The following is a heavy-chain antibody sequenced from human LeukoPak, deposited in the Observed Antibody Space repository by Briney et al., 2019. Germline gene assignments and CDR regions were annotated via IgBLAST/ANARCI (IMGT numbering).Heavy chain of an antibody. CDR3: ARDGYSYFDF. CDR2: VNNDGSST. V-gene: IGHV3-74*01. D-gene: IGHD5-24*01. J-gene: IGHJ4*02. CDR1: GFTFSSYE. Sequence: PGGSLRLSCAASGFTFSSYEMNWVRQAPGKGLVWVSRVNNDGSSTSYADSVKGRFTISRDNAKNTLSLQMNSLRAEDTAFYYCARDGYSYFDFWGLGTLVTVSS.